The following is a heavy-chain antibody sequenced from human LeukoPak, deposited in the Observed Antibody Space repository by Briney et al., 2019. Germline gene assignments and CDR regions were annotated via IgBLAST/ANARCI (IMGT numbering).Heavy chain of an antibody. V-gene: IGHV3-48*03. CDR3: ARDSASSPDFWSYYYCMDV. J-gene: IGHJ6*02. CDR1: GFTFSSYE. CDR2: ISSSGSTI. Sequence: GGSLRLSCAASGFTFSSYEMNWVRQAPGKGLEWVSYISSSGSTIYYADSVKGRFTISRDNAKNSLYLQMNSLRAEDTAVYYCARDSASSPDFWSYYYCMDVWGQGTTVTVSS. D-gene: IGHD3-3*01.